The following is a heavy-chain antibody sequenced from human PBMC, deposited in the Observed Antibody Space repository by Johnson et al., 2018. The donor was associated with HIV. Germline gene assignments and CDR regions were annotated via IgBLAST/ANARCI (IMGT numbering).Heavy chain of an antibody. CDR2: ISYDGSNK. D-gene: IGHD6-19*01. J-gene: IGHJ3*02. V-gene: IGHV3-30-3*01. CDR3: ARDRPSGWPDAFDI. CDR1: GFTVSSNY. Sequence: QMLLVESGGGVVQPGRSLRLSCAASGFTVSSNYMSWVRQAPGKGLEWVAVISYDGSNKYYADSVKGRFTISRDNSKNTRYLQMNSLRAEDTAVYYCARDRPSGWPDAFDIWGQGTMVTVSS.